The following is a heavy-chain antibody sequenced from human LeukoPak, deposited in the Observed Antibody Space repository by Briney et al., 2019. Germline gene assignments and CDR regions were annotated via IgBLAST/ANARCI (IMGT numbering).Heavy chain of an antibody. Sequence: SETLSLTCTVSGGSVSSYYWSWIRQPPGKGLEWIGYIYYSGSTYYNPSLKSRVTISVDTSKNQFSLKLSSVTAADTAVYYCARARYESRTSYYFDYWGQGTLVTVSS. D-gene: IGHD1-14*01. V-gene: IGHV4-59*08. J-gene: IGHJ4*02. CDR3: ARARYESRTSYYFDY. CDR1: GGSVSSYY. CDR2: IYYSGST.